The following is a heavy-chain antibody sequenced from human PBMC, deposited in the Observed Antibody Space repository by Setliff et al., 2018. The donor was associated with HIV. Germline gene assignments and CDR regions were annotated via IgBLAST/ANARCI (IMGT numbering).Heavy chain of an antibody. CDR3: ARDVATVTTPERAD. CDR1: GASISSYY. D-gene: IGHD5-12*01. CDR2: IYSNGNT. J-gene: IGHJ4*02. V-gene: IGHV4-59*01. Sequence: SETLSLTCTVSGASISSYYWSWIRQSPGKGLEWIGSIYSNGNTNYHPSVKSRVTISIDTSKKQFTLRLTSVTAADTALYFCARDVATVTTPERADWGQGTLVTVSS.